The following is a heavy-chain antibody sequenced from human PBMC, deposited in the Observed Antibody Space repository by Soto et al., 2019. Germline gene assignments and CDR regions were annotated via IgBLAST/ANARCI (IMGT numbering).Heavy chain of an antibody. CDR3: THRHAQLLWSGEEFDY. CDR2: IYWNDDK. V-gene: IGHV2-5*01. D-gene: IGHD2-21*01. Sequence: QVTLKEAGPALGKPTQTLTVTCTFSGFSLKTSGVGVGWVRQPPGKALEWLALIYWNDDKRYSPSLKNRLTITKDTSKNQVVLTMTNVDPVDTGTYYCTHRHAQLLWSGEEFDYWGQGTLVTVSS. CDR1: GFSLKTSGVG. J-gene: IGHJ4*02.